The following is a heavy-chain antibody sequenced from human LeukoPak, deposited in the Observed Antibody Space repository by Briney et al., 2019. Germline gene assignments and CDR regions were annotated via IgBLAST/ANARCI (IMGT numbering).Heavy chain of an antibody. D-gene: IGHD5-24*01. CDR2: IIPIFGTA. CDR1: GCTFSSYA. CDR3: ATTVVEMATIRRYYYMDV. Sequence: SVKVSCKASGCTFSSYAISWVRQAPGQGLEWMGGIIPIFGTANYAQKFQGRVTITTDESTSTAYMERSSLRSEDTAVYYCATTVVEMATIRRYYYMDVWGKGTTVTVSS. J-gene: IGHJ6*03. V-gene: IGHV1-69*05.